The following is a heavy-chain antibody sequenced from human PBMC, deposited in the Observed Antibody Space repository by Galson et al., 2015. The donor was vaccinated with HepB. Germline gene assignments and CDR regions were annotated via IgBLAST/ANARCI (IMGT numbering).Heavy chain of an antibody. CDR2: IYYSGST. CDR3: ARVRVGATHYYYYYMDV. V-gene: IGHV4-30-4*01. CDR1: GGSISSGDYY. Sequence: TLSLTCTVSGGSISSGDYYWSWIRQPPGKGLEWIGYIYYSGSTYYNPSLKSRVTISVDTSKNQFSLKLSSVTAADTAVYYCARVRVGATHYYYYYMDVWGKGTTVTVSS. J-gene: IGHJ6*03. D-gene: IGHD1-26*01.